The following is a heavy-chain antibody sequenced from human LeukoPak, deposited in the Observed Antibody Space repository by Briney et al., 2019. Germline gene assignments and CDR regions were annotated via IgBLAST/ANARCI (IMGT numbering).Heavy chain of an antibody. Sequence: GGSLRLSCAASGFSFSTYSMNWVRQAPGKGLEWIPYITSSSSIIYYADSVKGRFTISRDNAKNSLYLQMNSLRAEDTAMYYCARDIVGATDSWGQGTLVTVSS. D-gene: IGHD1-26*01. V-gene: IGHV3-48*04. CDR1: GFSFSTYS. J-gene: IGHJ4*02. CDR2: ITSSSSII. CDR3: ARDIVGATDS.